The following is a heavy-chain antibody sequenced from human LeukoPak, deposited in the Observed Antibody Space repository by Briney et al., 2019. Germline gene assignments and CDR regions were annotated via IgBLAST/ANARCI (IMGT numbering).Heavy chain of an antibody. CDR3: ARAQRVRQLVAVDYFDY. Sequence: SETLSLTCTVSSASVKTYYWSWIRQPPGKGLEWIGYIYYSGSTNYNPSLKSRVAISVDTSKNQFSLKLSSVTAADTAVYYCARAQRVRQLVAVDYFDYWGQGTLVTVSS. D-gene: IGHD6-6*01. CDR1: SASVKTYY. J-gene: IGHJ4*02. CDR2: IYYSGST. V-gene: IGHV4-59*02.